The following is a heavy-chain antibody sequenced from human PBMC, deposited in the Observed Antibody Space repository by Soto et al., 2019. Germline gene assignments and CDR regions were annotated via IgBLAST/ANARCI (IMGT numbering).Heavy chain of an antibody. CDR2: INPRSGGT. CDR1: GYTYTSNH. Sequence: ASGKLSCKESGYTYTSNHMHWVLHVPGEGLDWMGMINPRSGGTNSPQKFQGRVTMTRDTSTSTVYMELSSLRSEDTAVDYCCSLEYCKVYWGQ. J-gene: IGHJ4*02. D-gene: IGHD2-15*01. CDR3: CSLEYCKVY. V-gene: IGHV1-46*03.